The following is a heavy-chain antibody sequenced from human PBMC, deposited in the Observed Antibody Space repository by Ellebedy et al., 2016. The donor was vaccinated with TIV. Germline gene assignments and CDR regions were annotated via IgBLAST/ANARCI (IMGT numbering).Heavy chain of an antibody. CDR2: ISYDGSNK. Sequence: GGSLRLSCAASGFTFSSYGMHWVRQAPGKGLEWVAVISYDGSNKYYADPVKGRFTISRDNSKNTLYLQMNSQRAEDTAVYYCAKEIARSYGMDVWGQGTTVTVSS. V-gene: IGHV3-30*18. D-gene: IGHD2/OR15-2a*01. CDR3: AKEIARSYGMDV. CDR1: GFTFSSYG. J-gene: IGHJ6*02.